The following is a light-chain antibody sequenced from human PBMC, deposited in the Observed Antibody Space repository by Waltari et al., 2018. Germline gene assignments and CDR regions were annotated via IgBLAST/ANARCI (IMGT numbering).Light chain of an antibody. J-gene: IGKJ1*01. CDR3: QQYATSWT. V-gene: IGKV3-20*01. Sequence: EVVLTQSPGTLSLSPGERATLSCRASQSVSSRYLAWYQQKPGQAPRLRIYGAYSRATGIPDRFSGSGSGTYFTLTISRLEPEDFAVYYCQQYATSWTFGQGTKVEIK. CDR1: QSVSSRY. CDR2: GAY.